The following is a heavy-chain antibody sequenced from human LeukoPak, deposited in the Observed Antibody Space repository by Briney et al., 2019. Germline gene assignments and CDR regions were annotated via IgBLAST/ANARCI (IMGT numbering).Heavy chain of an antibody. J-gene: IGHJ3*02. D-gene: IGHD6-19*01. CDR1: GGSISSGSYY. V-gene: IGHV4-61*02. CDR2: IYTSGST. Sequence: PSETLSLTCTVSGGSISSGSYYWSWIRQPAGKGLEWIGRIYTSGSTNYNPSLKSRVTISVDTSKNQFSLKLSPVTAADTAVYYCATEQGYSSGWYPEAFDIWGQGTMVTVSS. CDR3: ATEQGYSSGWYPEAFDI.